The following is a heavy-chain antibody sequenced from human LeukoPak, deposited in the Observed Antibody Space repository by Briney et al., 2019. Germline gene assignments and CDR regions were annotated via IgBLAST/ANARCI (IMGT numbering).Heavy chain of an antibody. CDR3: ARVLGVWWSPLVFDYYYYGMDV. V-gene: IGHV3-30-3*01. CDR2: ISYDGSNK. D-gene: IGHD1-26*01. CDR1: GFTFSSYA. Sequence: GRSLRLSCAASGFTFSSYAMHWVRQAPGKGLEWVAVISYDGSNKYYADSVKGRFTISRDNSKNTLYLQMNSLRAEDTAVYYCARVLGVWWSPLVFDYYYYGMDVWGQGTTVTVSS. J-gene: IGHJ6*02.